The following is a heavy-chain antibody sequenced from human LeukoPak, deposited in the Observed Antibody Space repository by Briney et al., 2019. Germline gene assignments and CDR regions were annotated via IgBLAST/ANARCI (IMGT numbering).Heavy chain of an antibody. CDR1: GGSLSAYY. V-gene: IGHV4-34*01. CDR3: ARGSPTGLGDHDAFDI. D-gene: IGHD3-16*01. J-gene: IGHJ3*02. CDR2: VYHSGIT. Sequence: SDTLSLTCGISGGSLSAYYWNWIPQPPGKGLEWIGEVYHSGITDHNPSLKSRVTISLDTSKNQFSLKLSSVTAADTAVYYCARGSPTGLGDHDAFDIWGQGTMVTVSS.